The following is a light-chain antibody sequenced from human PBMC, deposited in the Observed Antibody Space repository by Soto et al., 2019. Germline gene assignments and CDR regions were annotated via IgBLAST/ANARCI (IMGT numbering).Light chain of an antibody. J-gene: IGLJ1*01. CDR3: SSYTTSRAYV. V-gene: IGLV2-14*01. Sequence: QSVLTQPASVSGSPGQSITISCTGTSSDVGAYNYVSWYQQQSGKAPKRMIHEVSNRPSGVSNRFSGSKSGNTASLTISGLQAEDEADYYCSSYTTSRAYVFGIGTKVTVL. CDR1: SSDVGAYNY. CDR2: EVS.